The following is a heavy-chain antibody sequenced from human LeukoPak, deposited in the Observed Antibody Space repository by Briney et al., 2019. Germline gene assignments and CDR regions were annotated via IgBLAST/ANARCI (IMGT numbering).Heavy chain of an antibody. D-gene: IGHD3-22*01. V-gene: IGHV7-4-1*02. CDR1: GYTFTSYA. J-gene: IGHJ4*02. Sequence: ASVKVSCNAAGYTFTSYAMNWVRQAPGQGLEWMGWINTNTGNPTYAQRFTGRFVFSLDTAVSTAYLQISSLKAEDTAVYYCARSYYYEQYNFDYWGQGTLVTVSS. CDR2: INTNTGNP. CDR3: ARSYYYEQYNFDY.